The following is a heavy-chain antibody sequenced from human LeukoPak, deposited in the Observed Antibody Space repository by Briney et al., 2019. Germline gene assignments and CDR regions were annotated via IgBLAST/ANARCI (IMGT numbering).Heavy chain of an antibody. CDR2: ISYDGSNK. Sequence: GGSLRLSCAASGFTLSSYAMHWVRQAPGKGLEWVAVISYDGSNKYYADSVKGRFTISRDNSKNTLHLQMNSLRAEDTAVYYCARDSGYYDSSGYSEFDYWGQGTLVTVSS. V-gene: IGHV3-30*04. D-gene: IGHD3-22*01. J-gene: IGHJ4*02. CDR1: GFTLSSYA. CDR3: ARDSGYYDSSGYSEFDY.